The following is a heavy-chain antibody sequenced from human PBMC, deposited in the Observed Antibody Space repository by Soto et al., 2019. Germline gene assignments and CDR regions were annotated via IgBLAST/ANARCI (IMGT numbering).Heavy chain of an antibody. V-gene: IGHV3-72*01. J-gene: IGHJ4*02. D-gene: IGHD6-19*01. Sequence: GGSLRLSCAASGFTFSGSAMDWVRPAPGKGLEWVGRARNKANSYTTEYAASVEGRFTISRDDSKNSLYLQMTSLKTDDTAVYYCARVGPVAGVTFSFDYWGQGTPVTVSS. CDR1: GFTFSGSA. CDR2: ARNKANSYTT. CDR3: ARVGPVAGVTFSFDY.